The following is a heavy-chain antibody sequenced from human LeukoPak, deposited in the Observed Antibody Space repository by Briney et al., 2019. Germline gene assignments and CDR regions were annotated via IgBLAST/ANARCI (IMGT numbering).Heavy chain of an antibody. CDR3: ARGPYGDYVDY. CDR2: INPNSGGT. D-gene: IGHD4-17*01. V-gene: IGHV1-2*02. J-gene: IGHJ4*02. Sequence: GASVKVSCKASGYTFTDYSVHWVRQAPGQGLEWMGWINPNSGGTNYAQKFQGRVTMTRDTSISTAYMELSRLRSDDTAVYYCARGPYGDYVDYWGQGTLVTVSS. CDR1: GYTFTDYS.